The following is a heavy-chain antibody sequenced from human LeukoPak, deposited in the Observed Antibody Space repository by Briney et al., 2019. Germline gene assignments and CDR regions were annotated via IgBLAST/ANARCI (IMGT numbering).Heavy chain of an antibody. D-gene: IGHD3-9*01. V-gene: IGHV1-18*04. Sequence: AASVKVSCTASGYTFTSYGISWVRQAPGQGLEWMGWISAYNGNTNYAQKLQGRVTMTTDTSTSTAYMELRSLRSDDTAVYYCARSGYDILTGYPLSFFDYWGQGTLVTVSS. J-gene: IGHJ4*02. CDR2: ISAYNGNT. CDR1: GYTFTSYG. CDR3: ARSGYDILTGYPLSFFDY.